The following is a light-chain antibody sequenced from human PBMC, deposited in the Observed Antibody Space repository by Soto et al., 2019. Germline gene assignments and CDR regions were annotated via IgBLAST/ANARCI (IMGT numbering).Light chain of an antibody. CDR3: SSYTSSSTLLDV. Sequence: QSALTQPASVSGSPGQSITISCTGTSSDVGGYNYDSWYQQHPGKAPKLMIYDVSNRPSGVSNRFSGSKSGNTASLTISGLQAEDEADYDCSSYTSSSTLLDVFGTGTKLTVL. CDR2: DVS. CDR1: SSDVGGYNY. J-gene: IGLJ1*01. V-gene: IGLV2-14*01.